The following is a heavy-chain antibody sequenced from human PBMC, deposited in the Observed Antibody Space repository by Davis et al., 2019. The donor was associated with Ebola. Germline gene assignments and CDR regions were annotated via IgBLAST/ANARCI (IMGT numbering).Heavy chain of an antibody. D-gene: IGHD1-26*01. V-gene: IGHV4-59*01. CDR3: ARDVVDSGSYEGYFDY. J-gene: IGHJ4*02. Sequence: PGGSLRLSCTVSGGSISSYYWSWIRQPPGKGLEWIGYIYYSGSTNYNPSLKSRVTISVDTSKNQFSLKLSSVTAADTAVYYCARDVVDSGSYEGYFDYWGQGTLVTVSS. CDR1: GGSISSYY. CDR2: IYYSGST.